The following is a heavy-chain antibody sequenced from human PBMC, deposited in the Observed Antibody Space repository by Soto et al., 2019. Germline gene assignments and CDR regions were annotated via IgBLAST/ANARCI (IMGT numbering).Heavy chain of an antibody. Sequence: GGSPRLSCAASGFGFSSYWMHWVRQAPGKGLVWVSRTNNDGSATTYADSVRGRFTSFRDNAKNTLFLQMTSLGVEDTAVYYCAREMATISLGAFDIWGEGTMVTVSS. CDR1: GFGFSSYW. J-gene: IGHJ3*02. D-gene: IGHD5-12*01. V-gene: IGHV3-74*01. CDR2: TNNDGSAT. CDR3: AREMATISLGAFDI.